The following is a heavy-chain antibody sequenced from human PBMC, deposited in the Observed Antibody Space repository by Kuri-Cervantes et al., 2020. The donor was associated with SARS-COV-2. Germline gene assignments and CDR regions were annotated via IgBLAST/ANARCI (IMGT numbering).Heavy chain of an antibody. CDR1: GGSVSSGSYY. V-gene: IGHV4-61*01. CDR2: IYYSGST. Sequence: SETLSLTCTVSGGSVSSGSYYGSWIRQPPGKGLEWIGYIYYSGSTNYNPSLKSRVTISVDTSKNQFSLKLSSVTAADTAVYYCARVDSSGYSLFDYWGQGTLVTVSS. J-gene: IGHJ4*02. CDR3: ARVDSSGYSLFDY. D-gene: IGHD3-22*01.